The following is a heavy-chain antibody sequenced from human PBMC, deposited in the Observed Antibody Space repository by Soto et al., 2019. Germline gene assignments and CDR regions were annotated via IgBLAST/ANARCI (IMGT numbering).Heavy chain of an antibody. CDR1: GYKFTSSS. V-gene: IGHV5-51*01. CDR2: IFPSDSDT. J-gene: IGHJ5*02. Sequence: PGESLKICCRTSGYKFTSSSIAWVRQMPGKGLEWMGIIFPSDSDTRYSPSFQGQVTISADRSTSTVFLQWASLKASDPAVYFCARKDKSGYFNWFDPWGQGTLVTVSS. D-gene: IGHD3-22*01. CDR3: ARKDKSGYFNWFDP.